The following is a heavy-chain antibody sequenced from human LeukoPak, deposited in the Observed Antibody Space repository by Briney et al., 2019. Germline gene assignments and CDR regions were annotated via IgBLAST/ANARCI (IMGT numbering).Heavy chain of an antibody. CDR2: ITGGGDDT. D-gene: IGHD6-6*01. V-gene: IGHV3-23*01. J-gene: IGHJ4*02. Sequence: GGSLRLSCAASGFTFSSYAISWVRQAPGKGLELFSAITGGGDDTYYADSVERRLRISRDTSKNTLYLQMNSMRAEDTAVYYCAKGSRVSRPYYFDYWGQGTLVTVSS. CDR1: GFTFSSYA. CDR3: AKGSRVSRPYYFDY.